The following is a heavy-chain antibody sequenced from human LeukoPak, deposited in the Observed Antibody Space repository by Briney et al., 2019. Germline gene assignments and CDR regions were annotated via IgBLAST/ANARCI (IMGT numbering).Heavy chain of an antibody. CDR3: ARGLDYDFWSDPTYYFDY. J-gene: IGHJ4*02. Sequence: SETLSLTCAVSGGSISSRNWWSWVRQPPRKGLEWIGEINHSGSTNYNPSLKSRVTISVDTSKNQFSLKLSSVTAADTAVYYCARGLDYDFWSDPTYYFDYWGQGTLVTVSS. CDR1: GGSISSRNW. D-gene: IGHD3-3*01. CDR2: INHSGST. V-gene: IGHV4-4*02.